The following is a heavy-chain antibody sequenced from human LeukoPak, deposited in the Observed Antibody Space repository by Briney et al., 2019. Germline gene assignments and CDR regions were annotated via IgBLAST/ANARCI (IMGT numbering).Heavy chain of an antibody. Sequence: ASVKVSCKASGYIFDIYALIWVRQAPGQGLELMGWINSNTGNPTYAQGFTGRFVFSLDTSVSTAYLQISSLKAEDTAVYYCARDYTLTLGTTTYFQHWGQGTLVTVSS. CDR1: GYIFDIYA. V-gene: IGHV7-4-1*02. J-gene: IGHJ1*01. D-gene: IGHD1-7*01. CDR2: INSNTGNP. CDR3: ARDYTLTLGTTTYFQH.